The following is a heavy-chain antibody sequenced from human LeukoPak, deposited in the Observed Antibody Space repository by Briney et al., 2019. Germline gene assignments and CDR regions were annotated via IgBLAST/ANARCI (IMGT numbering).Heavy chain of an antibody. V-gene: IGHV3-23*01. CDR3: ARSPYGSGSYYNENDY. Sequence: GGSLRLSCAASGFTFSSYAMNWVRQAPGKGLEWVSAITGSGGRTYYADSVKGRFTISRDNSKNTLYLQMNSLRAEDTAVYYCARSPYGSGSYYNENDYWGQGTLVTVSS. CDR1: GFTFSSYA. J-gene: IGHJ4*02. D-gene: IGHD3-10*01. CDR2: ITGSGGRT.